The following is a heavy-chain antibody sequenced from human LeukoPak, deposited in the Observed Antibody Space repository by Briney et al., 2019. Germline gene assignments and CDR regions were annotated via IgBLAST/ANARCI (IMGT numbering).Heavy chain of an antibody. Sequence: PGGSLRLSCAASEFTFSNSPMSWVRQAPGKGLEWVSAISESGHASFYAAPVKGRFTISRDNSKNTLYLQMNSLRGEDTAVYYCATEGLAPDAGVFFDYWGQGTLVTVSS. V-gene: IGHV3-23*01. D-gene: IGHD2-8*01. J-gene: IGHJ4*02. CDR3: ATEGLAPDAGVFFDY. CDR1: EFTFSNSP. CDR2: ISESGHAS.